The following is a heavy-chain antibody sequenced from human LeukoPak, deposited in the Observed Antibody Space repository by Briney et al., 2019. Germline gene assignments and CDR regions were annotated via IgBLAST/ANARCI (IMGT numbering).Heavy chain of an antibody. CDR2: IYHSGST. Sequence: PSETLSLTCTVSGYSISSGYYWGWIRQPPGKGLEWIGSIYHSGSTYYNPSLKSRVTMSVDTSKNQFSLKLSSVTAADTAVYYCARFFFPGGSGSYYDAFDIWGQGTMVTVSS. CDR1: GYSISSGYY. CDR3: ARFFFPGGSGSYYDAFDI. V-gene: IGHV4-38-2*02. J-gene: IGHJ3*02. D-gene: IGHD3-10*01.